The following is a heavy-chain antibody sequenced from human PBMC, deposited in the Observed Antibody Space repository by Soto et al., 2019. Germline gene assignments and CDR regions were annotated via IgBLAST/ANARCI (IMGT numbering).Heavy chain of an antibody. V-gene: IGHV3-53*01. J-gene: IGHJ4*02. CDR3: ARAVIEGYYDSSPYYFDY. CDR1: GFTVSSNY. D-gene: IGHD3-22*01. CDR2: IYSGGST. Sequence: GSLRLSCAASGFTVSSNYMSWVRQAPGKGLEWVSVIYSGGSTYYADSVKGRFTISRDNSKNTLYLQMNSLRAEDTAVYYCARAVIEGYYDSSPYYFDYWGQGTLVTVSS.